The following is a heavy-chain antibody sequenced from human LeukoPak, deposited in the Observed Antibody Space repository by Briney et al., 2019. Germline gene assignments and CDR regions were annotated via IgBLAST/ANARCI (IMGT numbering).Heavy chain of an antibody. V-gene: IGHV3-21*01. Sequence: GGSLRLSCAASGFSLSSYAMPWVRQAPGKGLEWVSSISSSSSYIYYADSVKGRFTISRDNAKNSLYLQMNSLRAEDTAVYYCARDRGAEGFDWGQGTLVTVSS. CDR3: ARDRGAEGFD. D-gene: IGHD3-10*01. CDR2: ISSSSSYI. J-gene: IGHJ4*02. CDR1: GFSLSSYA.